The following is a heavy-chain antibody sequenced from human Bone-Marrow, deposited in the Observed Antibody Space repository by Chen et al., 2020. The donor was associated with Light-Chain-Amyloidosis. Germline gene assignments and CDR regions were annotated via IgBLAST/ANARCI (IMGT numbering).Heavy chain of an antibody. V-gene: IGHV1-69*13. CDR2: IVPILGTA. CDR3: SRSGAVAGIFDS. CDR1: GGTFSSDA. Sequence: VVQSGPEVKKPGTSVKVSCKASGGTFSSDAVSWVRQAPGQGLEWMGGIVPILGTAYYAQKFQGRVTIIADGSTKTVYMDLSSLKSDDTAVYYCSRSGAVAGIFDSWGQGTLVTVSS. D-gene: IGHD6-19*01. J-gene: IGHJ4*02.